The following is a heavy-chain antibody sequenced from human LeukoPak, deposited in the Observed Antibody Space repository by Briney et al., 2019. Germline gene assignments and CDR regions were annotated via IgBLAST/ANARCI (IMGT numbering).Heavy chain of an antibody. CDR1: GFTFSSYW. CDR3: ARATYYYDSSGYYPDAFDI. V-gene: IGHV3-7*01. Sequence: PGGSLRLSCAASGFTFSSYWMSWVRQAPGKGLEWVANIKQDGSEKYYVDSVKGRLTISRDNAKNSLYLQMNSLRAEDTAVYYCARATYYYDSSGYYPDAFDIWGQGTMVTVSS. D-gene: IGHD3-22*01. CDR2: IKQDGSEK. J-gene: IGHJ3*02.